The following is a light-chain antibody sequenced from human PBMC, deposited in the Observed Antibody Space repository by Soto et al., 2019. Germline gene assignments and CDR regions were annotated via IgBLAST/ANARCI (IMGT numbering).Light chain of an antibody. CDR1: QSVSSN. CDR2: RAS. CDR3: QQYNSWPTT. Sequence: EIVMTQSPATLSVSPGDRATLSCRASQSVSSNLPLYQLKPGQAPSLILYRASSWATGIPSTFSGSGSGTEFTLTISSMQSEDFAVSYCQQYNSWPTTFVQGTKLEIK. V-gene: IGKV3-15*01. J-gene: IGKJ2*01.